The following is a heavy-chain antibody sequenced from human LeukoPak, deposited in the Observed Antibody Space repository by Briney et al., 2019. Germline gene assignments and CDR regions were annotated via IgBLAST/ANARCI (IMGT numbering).Heavy chain of an antibody. J-gene: IGHJ3*02. CDR2: IYYSGST. Sequence: SETLSLTCTVSGGSISSYYWSWIRQPPGKGLEWIGYIYYSGSTNYNPSLKSRVTISVDTSKNQFSLKLSSVTAADTAVYYCASLSGNGRYYYDSSGYPHVAFDIWGQGTMVTVSS. CDR3: ASLSGNGRYYYDSSGYPHVAFDI. CDR1: GGSISSYY. V-gene: IGHV4-59*01. D-gene: IGHD3-22*01.